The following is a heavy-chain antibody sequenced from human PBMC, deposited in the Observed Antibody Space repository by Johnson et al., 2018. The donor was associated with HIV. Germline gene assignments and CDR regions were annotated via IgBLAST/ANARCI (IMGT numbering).Heavy chain of an antibody. CDR2: IRYDGSNK. D-gene: IGHD3-10*01. J-gene: IGHJ3*02. V-gene: IGHV3-30*02. Sequence: GGVVQPGEYLRLSCAASGFIFSSYDMHWVRQAPGKGLEWVAFIRYDGSNKYYVDSVKGRFTISRDNSKNTFYLQMNSLRGDDTAVYYCAKDPTDFGADWAFDIWGQGTMVTVSS. CDR1: GFIFSSYD. CDR3: AKDPTDFGADWAFDI.